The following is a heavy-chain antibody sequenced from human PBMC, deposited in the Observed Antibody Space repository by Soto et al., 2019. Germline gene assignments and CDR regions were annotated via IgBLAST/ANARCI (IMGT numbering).Heavy chain of an antibody. V-gene: IGHV4-39*01. J-gene: IGHJ3*02. Sequence: QLQLQESGPGLVKPSETLSLTCTVSGGSISSSSYYWGWIRQPPGKGLEWIGSIYYSGSTYYNPSLKSRVTISVHTSKNQFSLKLSSVTAADTAVYYCARSSGRYYDFWSALGAFDIWGQGTMVTVSS. CDR2: IYYSGST. CDR1: GGSISSSSYY. D-gene: IGHD3-3*01. CDR3: ARSSGRYYDFWSALGAFDI.